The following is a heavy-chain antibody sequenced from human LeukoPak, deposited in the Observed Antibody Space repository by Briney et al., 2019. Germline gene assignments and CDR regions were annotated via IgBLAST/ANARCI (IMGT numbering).Heavy chain of an antibody. Sequence: PGGSLRLSCAASGFTFSSYGMHWVRQAPGKGLEWVAVISYDGSNKYYADSVKGRFTISRDNSKNMLYLQMNSLRAEDTAVYYCARAVRWELPVGYFDYWGQGTLVTVSS. CDR3: ARAVRWELPVGYFDY. V-gene: IGHV3-30*03. D-gene: IGHD1-26*01. J-gene: IGHJ4*02. CDR2: ISYDGSNK. CDR1: GFTFSSYG.